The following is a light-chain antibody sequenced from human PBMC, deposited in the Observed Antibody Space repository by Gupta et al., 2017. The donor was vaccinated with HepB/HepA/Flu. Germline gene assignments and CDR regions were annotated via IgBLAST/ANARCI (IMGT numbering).Light chain of an antibody. V-gene: IGKV1-39*01. Sequence: DIQMTQSPSSLSASVGDRVTITCRASQSITTYLNWYQQIPGKAPKVLIYAASTLQRGVPSRFSGGGSVTDCTLTISSLQAEDFGTEDGQQTNTVPLTLGQGNKGEIK. J-gene: IGKJ1*01. CDR2: AAS. CDR3: QQTNTVPLT. CDR1: QSITTY.